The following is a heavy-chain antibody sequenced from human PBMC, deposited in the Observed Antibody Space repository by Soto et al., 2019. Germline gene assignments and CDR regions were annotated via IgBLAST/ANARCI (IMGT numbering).Heavy chain of an antibody. J-gene: IGHJ4*02. D-gene: IGHD1-26*01. CDR1: GFTFSSYA. CDR3: AKDKSMGAGSYSYVDD. V-gene: IGHV3-23*01. CDR2: VSASDDST. Sequence: EVRLLAYGGGLVQPGGSLRLSCAASGFTFSSYAMSWVRQAPGKGLEWVSFVSASDDSTYYADSVKGRFTISRDNSKNTLYLQITILRAEDTAIYYCAKDKSMGAGSYSYVDDWGQGTLVTVSS.